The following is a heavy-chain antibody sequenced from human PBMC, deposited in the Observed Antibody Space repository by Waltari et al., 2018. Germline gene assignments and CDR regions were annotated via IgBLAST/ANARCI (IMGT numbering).Heavy chain of an antibody. Sequence: EVQLVESGGGLVKPGGSLRLSCAASGFTFSSYSMNWVRQAPGKGLEWVSSISSSSSYIYYADSVKGLFTISRDNAKNSLYLQMNSLRAEDTAVYYCARVSIVGASSRDAFDIWGQGTMVTVSS. CDR2: ISSSSSYI. CDR1: GFTFSSYS. D-gene: IGHD1-26*01. CDR3: ARVSIVGASSRDAFDI. J-gene: IGHJ3*02. V-gene: IGHV3-21*01.